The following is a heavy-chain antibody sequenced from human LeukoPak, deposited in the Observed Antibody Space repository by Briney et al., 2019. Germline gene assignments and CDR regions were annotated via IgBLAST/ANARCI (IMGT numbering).Heavy chain of an antibody. CDR2: IYSGGST. V-gene: IGHV3-53*01. CDR1: GFTVSSNY. CDR3: ARRDGDPVDAFDI. Sequence: GGSLRLSCAASGFTVSSNYMSWVRQAPGKGLEWVSVIYSGGSTYYADSVKGRFTISRDNSKNTRYLQMNSLRAEDTAVYYCARRDGDPVDAFDIWGQGTMVTVSS. J-gene: IGHJ3*02. D-gene: IGHD4-17*01.